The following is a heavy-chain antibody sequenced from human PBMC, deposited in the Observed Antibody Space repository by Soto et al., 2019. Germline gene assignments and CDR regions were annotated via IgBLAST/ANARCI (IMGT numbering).Heavy chain of an antibody. J-gene: IGHJ6*03. Sequence: PAQTLSLTCVISGDRVSSNSAAWNWIRQSPSGGLEWLGRTYYRTRWYYDYAVSVRSRITVNPDTSKNQFSLQLTSVTPEDTAVYYCAGTTSHYWYYMDICGKETPVTLS. CDR2: TYYRTRWYY. CDR3: AGTTSHYWYYMDI. V-gene: IGHV6-1*01. CDR1: GDRVSSNSAA. D-gene: IGHD1-7*01.